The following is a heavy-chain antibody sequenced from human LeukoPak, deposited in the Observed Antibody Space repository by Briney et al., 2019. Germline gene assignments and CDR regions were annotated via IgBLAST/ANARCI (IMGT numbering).Heavy chain of an antibody. D-gene: IGHD2-21*02. V-gene: IGHV3-30*18. J-gene: IGHJ4*02. CDR3: AKGGDRGYFDY. CDR1: GFTFSSYG. Sequence: GGSLRLSCAASGFTFSSYGMHWVRQAPGKGLEWVAVISYDGSNKYYADSVKGRFTISRDNSKNTLYLQMNSLRAEDTAVYYCAKGGDRGYFDYWGQGTLVTVSS. CDR2: ISYDGSNK.